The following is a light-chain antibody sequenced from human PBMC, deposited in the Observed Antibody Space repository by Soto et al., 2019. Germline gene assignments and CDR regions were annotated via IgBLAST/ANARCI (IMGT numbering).Light chain of an antibody. V-gene: IGKV1-5*03. J-gene: IGKJ1*01. Sequence: DIQMTQSPSTLSASVGDRVTITCRASQSISSGLAWYQQKPGKAPKLLLYKASSVESGVPSRFSGSGSGTDFTLTISSLQPDDFATYYCQQYNSYTWTFGQGTKVEIK. CDR3: QQYNSYTWT. CDR2: KAS. CDR1: QSISSG.